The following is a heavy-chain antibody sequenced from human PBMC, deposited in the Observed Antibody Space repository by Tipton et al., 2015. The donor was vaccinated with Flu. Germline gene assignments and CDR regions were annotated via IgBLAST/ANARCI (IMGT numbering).Heavy chain of an antibody. V-gene: IGHV4-59*01. Sequence: TLSLTCTVSGGSISNYYWNWVRQPPGKGLEWIGYISYSGSTNYNPSLKSRVTISVDTSKNQFSLGLSSVTAADTAVYFCASVKATRSQFDPWGQGTLVTVSS. CDR3: ASVKATRSQFDP. CDR2: ISYSGST. CDR1: GGSISNYY. J-gene: IGHJ5*02.